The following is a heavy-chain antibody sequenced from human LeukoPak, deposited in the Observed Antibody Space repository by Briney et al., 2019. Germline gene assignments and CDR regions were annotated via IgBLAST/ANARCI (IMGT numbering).Heavy chain of an antibody. D-gene: IGHD6-13*01. CDR3: AGYSPLFSYFGY. J-gene: IGHJ4*02. CDR2: INHSGST. V-gene: IGHV4-34*01. CDR1: GGSFSGYY. Sequence: NPSETLSLTCAVYGGSFSGYYWSWIRQPPGKGLEWIGEINHSGSTNYNPSLKSRVTISVDTSKNQFSLKLSSVTAADTAVYYCAGYSPLFSYFGYWGQGTLVTVSS.